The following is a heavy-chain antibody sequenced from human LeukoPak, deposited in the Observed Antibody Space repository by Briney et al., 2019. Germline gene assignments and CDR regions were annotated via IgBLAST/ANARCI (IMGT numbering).Heavy chain of an antibody. V-gene: IGHV1-3*01. J-gene: IGHJ4*02. CDR2: INAGNSNT. CDR3: ARDWGYFDWLFLQDY. Sequence: GASVKVSCKASGYTFTSYAMHWVRQAPGQRLEWMGWINAGNSNTKYSQKFQSRVTITRDTSASTAYMELSSLRSEDTAVYYCARDWGYFDWLFLQDYWGQGTLVTVSS. D-gene: IGHD3-9*01. CDR1: GYTFTSYA.